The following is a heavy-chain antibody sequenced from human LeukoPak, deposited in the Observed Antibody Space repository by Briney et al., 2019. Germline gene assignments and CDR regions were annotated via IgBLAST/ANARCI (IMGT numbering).Heavy chain of an antibody. V-gene: IGHV4-4*02. CDR3: XXXPYXVLGPXXDXFDM. CDR2: IYXSGST. J-gene: IGHJ3*02. Sequence: SGTLSLTCAVSGGSISSSNWWSWVRQPPGKGLEWIGEIYXSGSTNYNPSLKSRVTISVDRSKNHFSLILNSVTAADTAVYYXXXXPYXVLGPXXDXFDMWGQGTMVTVSS. D-gene: IGHD4/OR15-4a*01. CDR1: GGSISSSNW.